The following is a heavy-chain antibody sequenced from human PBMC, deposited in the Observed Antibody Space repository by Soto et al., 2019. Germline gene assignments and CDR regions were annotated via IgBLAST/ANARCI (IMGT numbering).Heavy chain of an antibody. Sequence: PSETLSLTCTVSGGSISSSSHFWAWIRQPPGKGLEWIGSIYYRGRTYHNPSLKSRVTTAVDTSKNQFSLRLSSVTAADTAVYYCARLLSTWCSGGSCYWFDYWGQGTLVTVSS. CDR3: ARLLSTWCSGGSCYWFDY. V-gene: IGHV4-39*01. J-gene: IGHJ4*02. CDR1: GGSISSSSHF. D-gene: IGHD2-15*01. CDR2: IYYRGRT.